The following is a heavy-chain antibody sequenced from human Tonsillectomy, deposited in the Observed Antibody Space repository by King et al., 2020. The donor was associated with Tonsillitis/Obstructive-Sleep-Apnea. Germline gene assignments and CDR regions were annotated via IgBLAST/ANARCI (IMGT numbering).Heavy chain of an antibody. Sequence: VQLVESGGGVVQPGRALRLSCAASGFTFSGHGMHWVRQAPGKGLEGVALIWDDGSNKYSAYSGKGRFTVSRDNSKNTLYLQMNSLRAEDTAVYYCARYSGGNSNGCLDNWGQGTLVTVSS. J-gene: IGHJ4*02. CDR1: GFTFSGHG. CDR2: IWDDGSNK. CDR3: ARYSGGNSNGCLDN. V-gene: IGHV3-33*01. D-gene: IGHD5-18*01.